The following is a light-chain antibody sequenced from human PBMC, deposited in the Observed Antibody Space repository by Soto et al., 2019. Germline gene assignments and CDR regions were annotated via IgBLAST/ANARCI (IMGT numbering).Light chain of an antibody. V-gene: IGLV1-44*01. CDR1: SSNIGSNS. Sequence: QSVLTQPPSASGTPGQRVTISCSGSSSNIGSNSVNWYHQVAGTAPKLLIHSDNQRPSGVPGRFSRSKSGTSASLAISGLQSRDEADYYCATCDDTLNGRVFGGGTKLTVL. CDR2: SDN. J-gene: IGLJ3*02. CDR3: ATCDDTLNGRV.